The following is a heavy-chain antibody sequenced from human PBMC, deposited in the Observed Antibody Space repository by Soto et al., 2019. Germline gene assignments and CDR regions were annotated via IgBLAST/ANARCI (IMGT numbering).Heavy chain of an antibody. CDR1: GYTFTSYD. CDR3: ARGRGMVCHLFNY. D-gene: IGHD3-10*01. Sequence: ASVKVSCKASGYTFTSYDINWVRQATGQGLEWMGWMKPNRGGTNYAQKLHSRVTTTRNTSISTAYMERRRLRSEDTGVCNCARGRGMVCHLFNYWGQETLVTSPQ. V-gene: IGHV1-8*01. CDR2: MKPNRGGT. J-gene: IGHJ4*02.